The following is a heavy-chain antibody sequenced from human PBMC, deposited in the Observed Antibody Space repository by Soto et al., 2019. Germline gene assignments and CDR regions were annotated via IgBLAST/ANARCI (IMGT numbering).Heavy chain of an antibody. CDR2: INPKSGGT. V-gene: IGHV1-2*04. D-gene: IGHD2-8*01. Sequence: ASVKVSCKASGYSFTDYHIHWVRQAPGQGLEWLGRINPKSGGTSTAQRFQGWVTMTTDTSISTASMELTRLTSDDTAIYYCARGDSTDCSNGVCSFFYNHDMDVWGQGTTVTV. CDR3: ARGDSTDCSNGVCSFFYNHDMDV. J-gene: IGHJ6*02. CDR1: GYSFTDYH.